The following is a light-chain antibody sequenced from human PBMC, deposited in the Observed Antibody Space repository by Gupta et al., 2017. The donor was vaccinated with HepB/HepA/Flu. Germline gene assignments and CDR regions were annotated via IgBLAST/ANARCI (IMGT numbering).Light chain of an antibody. CDR3: AAWDGSMNGWV. CDR2: GND. Sequence: QSVVTQTPSASGTPGERVTISCSGSSSNIGNNPVNWYQQLPGAAPKLLVYGNDQRPSGVPARFSGSKSGTSAPLAISGLRAEDEADYYCAAWDGSMNGWVFGAGTKLTVL. CDR1: SSNIGNNP. J-gene: IGLJ3*02. V-gene: IGLV1-44*01.